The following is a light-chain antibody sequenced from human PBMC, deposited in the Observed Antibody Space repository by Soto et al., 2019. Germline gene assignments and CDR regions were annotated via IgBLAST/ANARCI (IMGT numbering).Light chain of an antibody. V-gene: IGKV1-27*01. CDR3: QKYNGVPLT. CDR1: QAIGNY. J-gene: IGKJ3*01. Sequence: DIQVTQFPSSLSASVGDRITITCRASQAIGNYLAWYQQKPGKVPKLLIYDASTLQSGVPSRFSGSRSGTDFTITVSSLQPEDVATYYCQKYNGVPLTFGPGTKVEI. CDR2: DAS.